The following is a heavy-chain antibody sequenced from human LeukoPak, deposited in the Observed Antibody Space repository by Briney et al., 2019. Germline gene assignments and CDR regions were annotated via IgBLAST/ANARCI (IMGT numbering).Heavy chain of an antibody. CDR2: IGGLGGST. J-gene: IGHJ4*02. CDR1: GFTFSSHA. D-gene: IGHD3-3*01. CDR3: ARDPGVVAFHYFDY. Sequence: GGSLRLSCAASGFTFSSHAMGWVRQAPGKGLEWVSGIGGLGGSTYYAGSVKGRFTISRDNSQNTLYLHMNSLRADDTAVYYCARDPGVVAFHYFDYWGQRSLVTVSS. V-gene: IGHV3-23*01.